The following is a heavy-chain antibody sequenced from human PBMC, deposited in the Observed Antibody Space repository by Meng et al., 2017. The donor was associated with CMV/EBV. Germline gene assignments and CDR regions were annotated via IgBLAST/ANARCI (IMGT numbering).Heavy chain of an antibody. CDR1: GFTFSSYG. V-gene: IGHV3-74*01. D-gene: IGHD4-17*01. J-gene: IGHJ3*02. CDR2: INSDGSST. CDR3: ARGSRYGDRLTSMYDAFDI. Sequence: GESLKISCAASGFTFSSYGMHWVRQAPGKGLVWVSRINSDGSSTSYADSVKGRFTISRDNAKNTLYLQMSSLRAEDTAVYYCARGSRYGDRLTSMYDAFDIWGQGTMVTVSS.